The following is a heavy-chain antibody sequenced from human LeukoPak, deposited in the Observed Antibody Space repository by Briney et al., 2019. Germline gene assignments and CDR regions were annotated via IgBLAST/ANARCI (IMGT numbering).Heavy chain of an antibody. CDR1: GGSISSYY. Sequence: SETLSLTCTVSGGSISSYYWSWIRQPAGKGLEWIGRMYTSGSTNYNPSLKSRVTISVDTSKNQFSLKLSSVTAADTAVYYCARGESSSSPLYYYYYYMDVWGKGTTVTVSS. D-gene: IGHD6-6*01. CDR2: MYTSGST. V-gene: IGHV4-4*07. CDR3: ARGESSSSPLYYYYYYMDV. J-gene: IGHJ6*03.